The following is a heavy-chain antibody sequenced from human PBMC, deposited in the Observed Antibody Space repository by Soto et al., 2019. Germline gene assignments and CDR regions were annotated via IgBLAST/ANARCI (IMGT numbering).Heavy chain of an antibody. CDR2: ISAYNGNT. D-gene: IGHD3-9*01. V-gene: IGHV1-18*01. CDR1: GYTFTSYG. Sequence: QVQLVQSGAEVKKPGASVKVSCKASGYTFTSYGISWVRQAPGQGLEWMGWISAYNGNTNYAQKLQGRVTMTTDTXTXTXXMELRSLRSDDTAVYYCARDRGDILTGYYMIWFDPWGQGTLVTVSS. CDR3: ARDRGDILTGYYMIWFDP. J-gene: IGHJ5*02.